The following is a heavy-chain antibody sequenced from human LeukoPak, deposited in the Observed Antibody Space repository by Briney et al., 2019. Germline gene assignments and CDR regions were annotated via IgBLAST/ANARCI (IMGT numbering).Heavy chain of an antibody. V-gene: IGHV3-23*01. CDR2: ISGSGGST. CDR1: GGTFSSYA. Sequence: SCKASGGTFSSYAMSWVRQAPGKGLEWVSAISGSGGSTYYADSVKGRFTISRDNSKNTLYLQMNSLRAEDTAVYYCAILAVAVPFDYWGQGTLVTVSS. CDR3: AILAVAVPFDY. D-gene: IGHD6-19*01. J-gene: IGHJ4*02.